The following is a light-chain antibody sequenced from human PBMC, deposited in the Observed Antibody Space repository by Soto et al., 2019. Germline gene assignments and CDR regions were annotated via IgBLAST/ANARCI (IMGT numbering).Light chain of an antibody. Sequence: EIVLTQSPGTLSLSPGERATLSCRASQSVSSSYLAWYQQKPGQAPRLLIYGASSRATGIPDRFSGSGSGTDFTLTISRLEPEEFAGYYCQQYGSSPYTFGQGTKLEIK. CDR2: GAS. CDR1: QSVSSSY. CDR3: QQYGSSPYT. J-gene: IGKJ2*01. V-gene: IGKV3-20*01.